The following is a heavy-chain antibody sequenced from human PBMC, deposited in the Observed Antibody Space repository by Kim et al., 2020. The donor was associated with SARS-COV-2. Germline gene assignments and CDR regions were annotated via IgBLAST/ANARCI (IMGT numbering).Heavy chain of an antibody. CDR3: ARQGIVTTVTGWFDS. J-gene: IGHJ5*01. Sequence: SETLSLTCSVSASSFRTRSYYWGWVRQTPEKGLEWIGSISYFGSAYYNVSLMSRVTMSVDTSKNEFSLTLKSVTAADTATYYCARQGIVTTVTGWFDSWGQGTKDTVSS. V-gene: IGHV4-39*01. CDR2: ISYFGSA. D-gene: IGHD4-4*01. CDR1: ASSFRTRSYY.